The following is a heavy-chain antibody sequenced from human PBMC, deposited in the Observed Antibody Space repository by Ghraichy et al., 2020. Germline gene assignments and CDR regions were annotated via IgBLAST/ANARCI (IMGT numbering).Heavy chain of an antibody. V-gene: IGHV3-23*01. CDR2: ISGGGDST. CDR3: AKDRGRSMRSNHDY. J-gene: IGHJ4*02. CDR1: GFTINNYA. D-gene: IGHD1-14*01. Sequence: GESLNISCAASGFTINNYAMSWVRQAPGKGLEWASSISGGGDSTFYADSVKGRFTIARDNSKNVLYLQMNSLRAEDTAVYYCAKDRGRSMRSNHDYWGQGTLVTVSS.